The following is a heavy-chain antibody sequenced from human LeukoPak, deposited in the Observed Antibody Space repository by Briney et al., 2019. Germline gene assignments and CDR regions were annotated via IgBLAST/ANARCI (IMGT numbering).Heavy chain of an antibody. J-gene: IGHJ4*02. CDR1: GFTFSSYS. Sequence: GGSLRLSCAASGFTFSSYSMNWVRQAPGKGLERVSYISSSSSTIYYADSVKGRFTISRDNAKNSLYLQMNSLRAEDTAVYYCARELGTVTTDYWGQGTLVTVSS. V-gene: IGHV3-48*01. D-gene: IGHD4-17*01. CDR2: ISSSSSTI. CDR3: ARELGTVTTDY.